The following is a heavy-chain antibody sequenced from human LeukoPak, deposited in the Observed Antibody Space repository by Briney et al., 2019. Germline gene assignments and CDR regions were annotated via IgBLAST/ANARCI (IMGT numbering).Heavy chain of an antibody. Sequence: SQTLSLTCAVSGGSISSGGCSWNWIRQSPGKGLEWIGYIYHSGSTYYNPSLKSRVTISVDRSKNQFSLKLSSVTAADTAVYYCAREVVAATSWFDPWGQGTLVTVSS. V-gene: IGHV4-30-2*06. CDR2: IYHSGST. J-gene: IGHJ5*02. CDR1: GGSISSGGCS. CDR3: AREVVAATSWFDP. D-gene: IGHD2-15*01.